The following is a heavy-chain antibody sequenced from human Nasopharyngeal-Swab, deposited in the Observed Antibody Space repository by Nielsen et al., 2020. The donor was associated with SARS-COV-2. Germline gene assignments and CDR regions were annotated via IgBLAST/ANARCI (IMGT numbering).Heavy chain of an antibody. D-gene: IGHD3-10*01. J-gene: IGHJ4*02. CDR1: GFTFSSYW. Sequence: GESPKISCAASGFTFSSYWMSWVRQAPGKGLEWVANIKQDGSEKYYVDSVKGRFTISRDNAKNSLYLQMNSLRAEDTAVYYCARDRYYYGSGSLDYWGQGTLVTVPS. CDR2: IKQDGSEK. V-gene: IGHV3-7*01. CDR3: ARDRYYYGSGSLDY.